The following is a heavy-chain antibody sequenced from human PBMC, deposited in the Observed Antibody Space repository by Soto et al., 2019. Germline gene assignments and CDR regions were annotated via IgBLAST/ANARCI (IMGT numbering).Heavy chain of an antibody. D-gene: IGHD2-2*01. J-gene: IGHJ5*02. Sequence: QVQLVESGGGVVQPGRSLRLSCAASGFTLSNYAMHWVRQAPGKGLEWVALISYDGSNKYYADSVKGRFTISRDNSKTTLYLQMNSLRAEDTAVYYCAGGGYCISTSCYLNWFDPWGQGTLVTVSS. CDR3: AGGGYCISTSCYLNWFDP. CDR2: ISYDGSNK. CDR1: GFTLSNYA. V-gene: IGHV3-30-3*01.